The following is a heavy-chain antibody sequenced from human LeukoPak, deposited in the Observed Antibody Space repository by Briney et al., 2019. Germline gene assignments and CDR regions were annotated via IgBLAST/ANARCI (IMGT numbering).Heavy chain of an antibody. CDR2: ISSSGSTI. CDR3: AREGDYCYGMDV. Sequence: PGGALRLSCAASGFTFSSYWMSWVRQAPGKGLEGVSYISSSGSTIYYADSVKGRFTISRDNAKNSLYLQMNSLRAEATAVYYCAREGDYCYGMDVWGQGTKVTVSS. J-gene: IGHJ6*02. V-gene: IGHV3-48*04. CDR1: GFTFSSYW.